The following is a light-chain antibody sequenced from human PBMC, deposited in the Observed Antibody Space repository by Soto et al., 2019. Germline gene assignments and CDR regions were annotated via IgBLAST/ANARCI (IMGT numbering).Light chain of an antibody. CDR3: QHYNNWPPWT. CDR2: GAS. Sequence: EIVMTQSPATLSVSPGERATLSCRASQSVSSNLAWYQQKPGQAPRLLIYGASTRATGIPARFSGSGSGTEFTLTISSLQSEEFAVYSCQHYNNWPPWTFGQGTKVEIQ. V-gene: IGKV3-15*01. CDR1: QSVSSN. J-gene: IGKJ1*01.